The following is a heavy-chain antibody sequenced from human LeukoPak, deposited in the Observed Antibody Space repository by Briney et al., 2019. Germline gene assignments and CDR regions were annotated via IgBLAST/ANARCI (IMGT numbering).Heavy chain of an antibody. D-gene: IGHD2-2*01. Sequence: SQTLTLTCTVSGGSISSGSYYWSWIRQPAGKGLEWIGRIYTSGSTNYNPSLKSRVTISVDTSKNQFSLKLSSVTAADTAVYYCARERIYCSSTSCYAIFDYWGQGTLVTVSS. V-gene: IGHV4-61*02. CDR2: IYTSGST. J-gene: IGHJ4*02. CDR3: ARERIYCSSTSCYAIFDY. CDR1: GGSISSGSYY.